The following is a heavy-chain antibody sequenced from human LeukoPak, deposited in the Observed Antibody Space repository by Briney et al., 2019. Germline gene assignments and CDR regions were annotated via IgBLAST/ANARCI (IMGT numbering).Heavy chain of an antibody. V-gene: IGHV3-23*01. Sequence: PGGSLRLSCAASGFTFSTYAMNWVRQAPGKGLEWVSAISGSGGSTYYADSVKGRFTVSRDNSKNTLYLQLNSLRAEDTAVYYCAKREANREFDYWGQGTLVTVSS. J-gene: IGHJ4*02. CDR3: AKREANREFDY. CDR1: GFTFSTYA. CDR2: ISGSGGST.